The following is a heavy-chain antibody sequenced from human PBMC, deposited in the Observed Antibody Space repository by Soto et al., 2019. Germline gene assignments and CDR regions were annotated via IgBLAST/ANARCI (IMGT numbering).Heavy chain of an antibody. J-gene: IGHJ3*02. CDR3: ARRYCSGGSCYSGAFDI. CDR1: GFTFSIYS. D-gene: IGHD2-15*01. Sequence: PGGSLRLSCAASGFTFSIYSMNWVRQAPGKGLEWVSSISSSSSYIYYADSVKGRFTSSRDNAKNSLYLQMNSLRAEDTAVYYCARRYCSGGSCYSGAFDIWGQGTMVTVSS. V-gene: IGHV3-21*01. CDR2: ISSSSSYI.